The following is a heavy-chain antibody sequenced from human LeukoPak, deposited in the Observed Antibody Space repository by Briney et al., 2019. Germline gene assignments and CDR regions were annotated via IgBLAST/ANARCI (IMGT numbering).Heavy chain of an antibody. D-gene: IGHD3-22*01. J-gene: IGHJ4*02. Sequence: AGGSLRLACAASAFTVINYAMNWVRQAPGKGLEWVSSISGGGTDIYYTESVKGRFTISRDNAKNSLYMQINSLRAEDTDIYYCARRGYYDSSGYDYWGQGPLVTVSS. CDR2: ISGGGTDI. CDR1: AFTVINYA. CDR3: ARRGYYDSSGYDY. V-gene: IGHV3-21*01.